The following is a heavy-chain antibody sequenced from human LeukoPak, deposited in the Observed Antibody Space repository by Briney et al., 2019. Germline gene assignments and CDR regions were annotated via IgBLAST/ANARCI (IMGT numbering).Heavy chain of an antibody. V-gene: IGHV4-4*07. Sequence: SETLSLTCTVSGGSIINHYWSWTRQPAGKGLEWIGRIYSSGSANYSPSLKSRVSMSIDTSNNHFSLNLTSVTAADTALYFCARDVRYASGWSTPESWGQGTLVTVSS. J-gene: IGHJ5*02. D-gene: IGHD6-19*01. CDR1: GGSIINHY. CDR3: ARDVRYASGWSTPES. CDR2: IYSSGSA.